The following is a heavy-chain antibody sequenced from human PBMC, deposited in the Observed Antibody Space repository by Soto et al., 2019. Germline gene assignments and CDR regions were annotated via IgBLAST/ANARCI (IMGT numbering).Heavy chain of an antibody. CDR1: GYTFTSYY. J-gene: IGHJ6*02. D-gene: IGHD5-12*01. CDR3: GRCEESGYRGALHTAGRDV. V-gene: IGHV1-46*03. Sequence: QVQLVQSGAEVKKPGASVKVSCKASGYTFTSYYMHWVRQAPGQGLEWMGIINPSGGSTSYAQKYECRVAMTKDTSTSSVYWELRSLGSENTVVYDLGRCEESGYRGALHTAGRDVRGQGTTVTVSS. CDR2: INPSGGST.